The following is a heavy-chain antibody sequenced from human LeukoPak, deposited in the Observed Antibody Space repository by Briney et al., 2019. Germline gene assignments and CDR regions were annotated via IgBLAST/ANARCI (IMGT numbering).Heavy chain of an antibody. CDR1: GYTFTGYY. J-gene: IGHJ6*02. Sequence: GASVKVSCKASGYTFTGYYVHWVRQAPGQGLEWMGWINPNSGGTNYAQKFQGRVTMTRDTSISTAYMELSRLRSDDTAVYYCASSYCSGGSCYKTRLYYYYGMDVWGQGTTVTVSS. V-gene: IGHV1-2*02. CDR3: ASSYCSGGSCYKTRLYYYYGMDV. D-gene: IGHD2-15*01. CDR2: INPNSGGT.